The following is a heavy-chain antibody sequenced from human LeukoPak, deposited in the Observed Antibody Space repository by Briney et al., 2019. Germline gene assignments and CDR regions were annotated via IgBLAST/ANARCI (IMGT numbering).Heavy chain of an antibody. CDR2: ISGSGGST. Sequence: PGGSLRLSCAASGFTFSSYAMSWVRQAPGKGLEWVSAISGSGGSTYYADSVKGRFTISRDTSKNTLYLQMNSLRDEDTAVYYCTRDNSGWESDYWGQGTLVTVSS. V-gene: IGHV3-23*01. CDR3: TRDNSGWESDY. J-gene: IGHJ4*02. CDR1: GFTFSSYA. D-gene: IGHD6-25*01.